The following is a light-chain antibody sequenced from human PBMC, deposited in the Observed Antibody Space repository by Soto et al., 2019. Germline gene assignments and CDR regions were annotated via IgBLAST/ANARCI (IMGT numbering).Light chain of an antibody. Sequence: VLNHRPSASRTPGQRLPISGSGYNSTVGGSPVFWYQKFLGMALHLLTSKNNQRPSEDPDLFSGSKSGTSASLAISGLRSEDAADYYCAAWDDNFSTYVFGSGTKVTVL. CDR2: KNN. CDR3: AAWDDNFSTYV. J-gene: IGLJ1*01. V-gene: IGLV1-47*01. CDR1: NSTVGGSP.